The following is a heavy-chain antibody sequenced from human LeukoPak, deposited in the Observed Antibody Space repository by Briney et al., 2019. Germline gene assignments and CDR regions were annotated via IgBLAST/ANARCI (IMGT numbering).Heavy chain of an antibody. V-gene: IGHV3-53*05. CDR3: AKESAYCSTTSCPEGLDY. J-gene: IGHJ4*02. CDR2: IYSGSSA. D-gene: IGHD2-2*01. Sequence: GGSLRLSCAASGFTASSNYMSWVRQAPGKGLEWVSVIYSGSSADYADSVKGRFTISRDNSKNTVYLQVNSLRAEDTAVYYCAKESAYCSTTSCPEGLDYWGQGTLVTVSS. CDR1: GFTASSNY.